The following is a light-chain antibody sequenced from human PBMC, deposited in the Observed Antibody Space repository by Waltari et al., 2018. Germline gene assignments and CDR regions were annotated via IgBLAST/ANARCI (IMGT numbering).Light chain of an antibody. Sequence: EIVMTQSPATLSVSPGERATLSCRASQSVSSNLAWYQQKPGQAPRPLIYGQSTRATGIPAGLSGSGSGTEFTLTISSLQSEDFAVYYCQQYKNWPWTFGLGTKVEIK. CDR2: GQS. V-gene: IGKV3-15*01. CDR3: QQYKNWPWT. CDR1: QSVSSN. J-gene: IGKJ1*01.